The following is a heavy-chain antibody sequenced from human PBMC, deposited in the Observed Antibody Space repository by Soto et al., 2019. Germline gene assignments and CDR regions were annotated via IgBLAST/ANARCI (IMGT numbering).Heavy chain of an antibody. CDR2: ISSSGSTI. D-gene: IGHD2-15*01. Sequence: GGSLRLSCAASGFTFSGYYMSWIRQAPGKGLEWVSYISSSGSTIYYADSVKGRFTISRDNAKNSLYLQMNSLRAEATAVYYCAMHRAVAAYYYYGRDVWRQEPRITVFS. V-gene: IGHV3-11*01. CDR1: GFTFSGYY. CDR3: AMHRAVAAYYYYGRDV. J-gene: IGHJ6*02.